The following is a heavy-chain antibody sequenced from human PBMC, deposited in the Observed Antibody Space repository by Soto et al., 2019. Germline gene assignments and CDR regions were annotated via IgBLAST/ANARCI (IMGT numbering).Heavy chain of an antibody. J-gene: IGHJ6*02. CDR2: IKQDGSEK. CDR3: ARVAGYYDFWSGYYYYYGMDV. CDR1: GFTFSSYW. V-gene: IGHV3-7*03. D-gene: IGHD3-3*01. Sequence: EVQLVESGGGLVQPGGSLRLSCAASGFTFSSYWMSWVRQAPGKGLGWVANIKQDGSEKYYVDSVKGRFTISRDNAKNSLYLQMNSLRAEDTAVYYCARVAGYYDFWSGYYYYYGMDVWGQGTTVTVSS.